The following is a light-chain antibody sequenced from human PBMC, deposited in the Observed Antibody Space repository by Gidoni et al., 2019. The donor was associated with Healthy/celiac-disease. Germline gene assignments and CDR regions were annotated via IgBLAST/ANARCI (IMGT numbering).Light chain of an antibody. CDR1: QSVSSSY. Sequence: VLPQSPCTLSLSPGERATLACRASQSVSSSYLAWYQQNPGQAPQLLIYGASSRATGIPDRFSGSGSGTDFTLNISRLEPEDFAVYYCQQYGSSPRTFGGGTKVEIK. J-gene: IGKJ4*02. CDR2: GAS. CDR3: QQYGSSPRT. V-gene: IGKV3-20*01.